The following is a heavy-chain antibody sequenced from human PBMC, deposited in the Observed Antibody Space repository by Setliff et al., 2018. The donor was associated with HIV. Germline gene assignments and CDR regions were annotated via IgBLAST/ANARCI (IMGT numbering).Heavy chain of an antibody. CDR2: IYYSGST. Sequence: SSETLSLTCTVSGGSISSSSYYWGWIRQPPGKGLEWIGSIYYSGSTYYNPSLKSRVTISVDTSKNQFSLKLSSVTAADTAVYYCATEDGWAFDYWGQGTLVTSPQ. CDR3: ATEDGWAFDY. V-gene: IGHV4-39*07. D-gene: IGHD6-19*01. CDR1: GGSISSSSYY. J-gene: IGHJ4*02.